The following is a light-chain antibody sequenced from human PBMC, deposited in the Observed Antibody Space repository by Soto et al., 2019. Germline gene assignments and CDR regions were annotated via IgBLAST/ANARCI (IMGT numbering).Light chain of an antibody. J-gene: IGLJ2*01. V-gene: IGLV1-44*01. CDR3: AACDDTLSGLL. CDR2: SDY. CDR1: SSNIGRNT. Sequence: SVLSQSPSASGTPGQRVIISCSGSSSNIGRNTVNWYQKHPGTAHKLLIFSDYQRPTAVPDRFSRSTSGTSASLDISRLLPGDEANYYCAACDDTLSGLLSGGGPK.